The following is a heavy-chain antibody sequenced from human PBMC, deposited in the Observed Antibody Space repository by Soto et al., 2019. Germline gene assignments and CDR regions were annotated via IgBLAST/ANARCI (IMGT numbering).Heavy chain of an antibody. D-gene: IGHD5-18*01. CDR3: ARVDKARVTASY. CDR2: ISAHNGKT. V-gene: IGHV1-18*01. CDR1: GYSFSSYA. J-gene: IGHJ4*02. Sequence: QVQLVQSGAEVKKPGASVKVSCKASGYSFSSYAIIWVRQAPGQGLEWMGWISAHNGKTNYPQKLQGRVTMTQDTATSTAYMELRTVRSDDTAVYYCARVDKARVTASYWCQGTLVSVSS.